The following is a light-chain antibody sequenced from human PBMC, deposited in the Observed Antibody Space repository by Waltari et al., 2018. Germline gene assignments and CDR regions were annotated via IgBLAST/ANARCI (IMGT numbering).Light chain of an antibody. CDR3: QSYDDSLSGYV. J-gene: IGLJ3*02. CDR1: SSNIGAGHD. Sequence: QSVLTQPPSVSGAPGQRVTISCTGSSSNIGAGHDVHWYQQLPGRAPRLLISNNINRPSGVPGRIAGSNSGTSASLVITGLQAEDEAEFYCQSYDDSLSGYVFGGGTKLTVL. V-gene: IGLV1-40*01. CDR2: NNI.